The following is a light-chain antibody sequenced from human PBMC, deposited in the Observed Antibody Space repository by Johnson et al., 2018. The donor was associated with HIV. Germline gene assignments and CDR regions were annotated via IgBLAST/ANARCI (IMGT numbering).Light chain of an antibody. Sequence: QSVLTQPPSVSAAPGQKVTISCSGSSSNIGNNYVSWYQQLPGTSPKLLIYEKNKRPSGIPDRFSASKSGTSAILDITGLQTGDEADYYCGTWDSSLSASYVFGTGTKVIFL. CDR2: EKN. CDR3: GTWDSSLSASYV. J-gene: IGLJ1*01. CDR1: SSNIGNNY. V-gene: IGLV1-51*02.